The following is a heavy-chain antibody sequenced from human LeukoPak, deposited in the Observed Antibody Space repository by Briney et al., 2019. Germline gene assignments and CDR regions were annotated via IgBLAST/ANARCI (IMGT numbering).Heavy chain of an antibody. CDR1: GGSISSYY. Sequence: PSETLSLTCTVSGGSISSYYWSWIRQPPGKGLEWIGYIYYSGSTNYNPSLKSRVTIPVDTSKNQFSLKLSSVTAADTAVYYCAREYYGSGSYGYWGQGTLVTVSS. CDR2: IYYSGST. CDR3: AREYYGSGSYGY. J-gene: IGHJ4*02. V-gene: IGHV4-59*12. D-gene: IGHD3-10*01.